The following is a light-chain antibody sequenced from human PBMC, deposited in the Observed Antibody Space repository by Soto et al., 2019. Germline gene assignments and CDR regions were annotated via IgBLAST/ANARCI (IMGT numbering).Light chain of an antibody. CDR3: TSYTSSGTHV. J-gene: IGLJ1*01. CDR2: DVI. CDR1: TSDVGGYNY. Sequence: QSALTQPASVSGSPGQSITISCTGTTSDVGGYNYVSWHQQHPGKAPKLMIYDVINRPSGVSNRFSGSKSDNTASLTISGFQAEDEADYYCTSYTSSGTHVFGSGTKLTVL. V-gene: IGLV2-14*01.